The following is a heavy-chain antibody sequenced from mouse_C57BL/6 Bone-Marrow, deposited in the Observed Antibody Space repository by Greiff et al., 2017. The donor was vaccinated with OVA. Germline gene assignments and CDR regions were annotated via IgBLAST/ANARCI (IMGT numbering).Heavy chain of an antibody. D-gene: IGHD2-14*01. Sequence: VQLQQSGPVLVKPGASVKMSCKASGYTFTDYYMNWVKQSHGKSLEWIGVINPYNGGTSSNQKFKGKATLTVDKSSSTAYMELNSLTSEDSAVYYCARETAETYDGYYCDYWGQGTTLTVSS. CDR3: ARETAETYDGYYCDY. V-gene: IGHV1-19*01. CDR2: INPYNGGT. CDR1: GYTFTDYY. J-gene: IGHJ2*01.